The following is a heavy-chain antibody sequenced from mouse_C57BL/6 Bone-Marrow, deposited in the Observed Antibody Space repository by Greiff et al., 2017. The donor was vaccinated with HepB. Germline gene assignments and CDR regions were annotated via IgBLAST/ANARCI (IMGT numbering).Heavy chain of an antibody. J-gene: IGHJ1*03. CDR3: ARSLFITTVVATWDWYFDV. Sequence: QVQLQHSGAELMKPGASVKLSCKATGYTFTGYWIEWVKQRPGHGLEWIGEILPGSGSTNYNEKFKGKATFTADTSSNTAYMQLSSLTTEDSAIYYCARSLFITTVVATWDWYFDVWGTGTTVTVSS. CDR1: GYTFTGYW. D-gene: IGHD1-1*01. CDR2: ILPGSGST. V-gene: IGHV1-9*01.